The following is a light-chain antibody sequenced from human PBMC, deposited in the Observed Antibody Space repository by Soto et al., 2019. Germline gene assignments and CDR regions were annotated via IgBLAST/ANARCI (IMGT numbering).Light chain of an antibody. CDR2: NVN. V-gene: IGLV2-11*01. CDR1: SSDVGSYDY. CDR3: CSYAGGYTYL. J-gene: IGLJ1*01. Sequence: QSVLIQPPSVSGSPGQSVTISCTGTSSDVGSYDYVSWYQQHPGTVPKPMIYNVNTRPSGVPDRFSGSKSGNTASLTISGLQAEDEADYFCCSYAGGYTYLFGTGTKLTVL.